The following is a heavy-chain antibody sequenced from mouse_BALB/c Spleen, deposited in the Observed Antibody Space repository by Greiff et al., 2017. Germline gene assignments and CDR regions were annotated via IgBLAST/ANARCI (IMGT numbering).Heavy chain of an antibody. V-gene: IGHV5-12-1*01. J-gene: IGHJ2*01. CDR2: ISNGGGNT. D-gene: IGHD4-1*01. CDR1: GFAFSSYD. CDR3: ARGLGRNFDY. Sequence: EVQLQESGGDLVKPGGSLKLSCAASGFAFSSYDMSWVRQTPEKRLEWVAYISNGGGNTYYPDTVKGRFTISRHNAKNTLYLQMSSLKSEDTAMYYCARGLGRNFDYWGQGTTLTVSS.